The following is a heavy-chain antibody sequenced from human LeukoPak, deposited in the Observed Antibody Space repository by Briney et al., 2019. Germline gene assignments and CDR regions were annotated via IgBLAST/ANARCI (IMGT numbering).Heavy chain of an antibody. V-gene: IGHV4-59*12. CDR2: IYYSGST. CDR1: GGSISSYY. D-gene: IGHD4/OR15-4a*01. CDR3: ARDEGANDY. J-gene: IGHJ4*02. Sequence: PSETLSLTCTVSGGSISSYYWSWIRQHPGKGLEWLGYIYYSGSTNYNPSLKSRVTISVDKSKNQFSLKLSSVTAADTAVYYWARDEGANDYWGQGTLVTVSS.